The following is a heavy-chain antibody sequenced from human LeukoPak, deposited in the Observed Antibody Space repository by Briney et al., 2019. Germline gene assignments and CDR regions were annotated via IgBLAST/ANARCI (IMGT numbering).Heavy chain of an antibody. CDR2: IYSDNT. V-gene: IGHV3-53*01. CDR3: AGDKTTGGWYEFDY. J-gene: IGHJ4*02. Sequence: GGSLRLSCTVSGFTVSSNSMSWVRQAPGKGLEWVSFIYSDNTHYSDSVKGRFTISRDNSKNTLYLQMNSLRAEDTAVYYCAGDKTTGGWYEFDYWGQGTLVTVSS. D-gene: IGHD6-19*01. CDR1: GFTVSSNS.